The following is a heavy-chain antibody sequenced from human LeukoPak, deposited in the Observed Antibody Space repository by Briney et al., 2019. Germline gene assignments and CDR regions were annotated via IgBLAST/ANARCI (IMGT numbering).Heavy chain of an antibody. D-gene: IGHD6-19*01. Sequence: SETLSLTCTVSGGSISSSSYYWGWIRQPPGKGLEWIGSIYYSGSTYYNPSLKSRVTISVDTSKNQFSLKLSSVTAADTAVYYCARDRIAVAGILDYWGQGTLVTVSS. J-gene: IGHJ4*02. CDR1: GGSISSSSYY. CDR2: IYYSGST. V-gene: IGHV4-39*07. CDR3: ARDRIAVAGILDY.